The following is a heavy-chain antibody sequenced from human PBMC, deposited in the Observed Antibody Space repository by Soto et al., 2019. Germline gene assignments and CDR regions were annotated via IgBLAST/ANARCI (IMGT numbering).Heavy chain of an antibody. D-gene: IGHD2-21*02. CDR2: INAGNGNT. J-gene: IGHJ4*02. CDR1: GYTSPSYP. Sequence: QVQLLQFGAEEKKLGASGRFPCKASGYTSPSYPRHWGRQPPEQRLEWMGWINAGNGNTKYSQKFQGRVTITRDTSASTAYMELSSLRSEDTAVYYCARSIVVVTALDYWGQGTLVTVSS. V-gene: IGHV1-3*05. CDR3: ARSIVVVTALDY.